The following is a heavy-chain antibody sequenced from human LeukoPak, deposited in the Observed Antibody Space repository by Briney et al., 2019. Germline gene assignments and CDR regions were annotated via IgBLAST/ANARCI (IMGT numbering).Heavy chain of an antibody. CDR2: IHHGGTT. Sequence: SETLSLTCAVYGASLSGYQWSWIRQSPGKGLEWIGEIHHGGTTNFNPSLDSRVTISVDTSKSQFSLNLTAVTAADTGVYYCARGLMRRVAPRITIIRGVRLDPWGQGTLVTVSS. CDR3: ARGLMRRVAPRITIIRGVRLDP. CDR1: GASLSGYQ. V-gene: IGHV4-34*01. J-gene: IGHJ5*02. D-gene: IGHD3-10*01.